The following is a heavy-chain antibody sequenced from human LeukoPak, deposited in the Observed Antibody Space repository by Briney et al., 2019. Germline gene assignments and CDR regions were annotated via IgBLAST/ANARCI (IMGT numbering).Heavy chain of an antibody. CDR1: GGSISSYY. Sequence: SETLSLTCTVSGGSISSYYWSWIRQPPGKGLEWIGYIYYGGSTNYNPSLKSRVTISVDTSKNQFSLKLSSVTAADTAVYYCARAITMVRGVMGYYFDYWGQGTLVTVSS. V-gene: IGHV4-59*01. CDR3: ARAITMVRGVMGYYFDY. J-gene: IGHJ4*02. D-gene: IGHD3-10*01. CDR2: IYYGGST.